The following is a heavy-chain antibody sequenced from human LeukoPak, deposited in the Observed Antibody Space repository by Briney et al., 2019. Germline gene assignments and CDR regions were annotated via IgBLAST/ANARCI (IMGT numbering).Heavy chain of an antibody. CDR3: ARDHGAIALTDYLDY. Sequence: GGSLRLSCAASGFTFDDYGMSWVRQAPGKGLEWVSNINRNGGNTAYADSVKGRFTISRDNAKNSLYLQMNSLRAEDTALYYCARDHGAIALTDYLDYWGQGTLVTVSS. V-gene: IGHV3-20*04. J-gene: IGHJ4*02. D-gene: IGHD4/OR15-4a*01. CDR1: GFTFDDYG. CDR2: INRNGGNT.